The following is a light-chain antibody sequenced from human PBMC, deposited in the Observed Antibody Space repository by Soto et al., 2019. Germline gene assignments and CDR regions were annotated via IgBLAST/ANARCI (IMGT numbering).Light chain of an antibody. CDR3: AAWDDSLSGSYV. J-gene: IGLJ1*01. V-gene: IGLV1-47*01. Sequence: QSALTQPPSASGIPGQRVTISCSGSSSNIGSNYVYWYQQLPGTAPKLLIYRNNQRPSGVPDRFSGSKSGTSASLAISGLRSEDEADYYCAAWDDSLSGSYVFGTGTKVTVL. CDR1: SSNIGSNY. CDR2: RNN.